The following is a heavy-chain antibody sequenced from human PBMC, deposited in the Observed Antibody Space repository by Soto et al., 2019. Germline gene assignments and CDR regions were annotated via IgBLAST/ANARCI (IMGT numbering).Heavy chain of an antibody. CDR1: GGFVNSDTHS. CDR3: ARFVRSCSATTCSTRADV. V-gene: IGHV4-61*01. Sequence: SETLSLTCTVSGGFVNSDTHSWSWIRQTPGKRLEWIGFIYSGGSTKNPSLRSRVTMSVDTSKNQFSLKLRSVIVADTAVYHCARFVRSCSATTCSTRADVWGQGVTVTVSS. D-gene: IGHD2-2*01. J-gene: IGHJ6*02. CDR2: IYSGGST.